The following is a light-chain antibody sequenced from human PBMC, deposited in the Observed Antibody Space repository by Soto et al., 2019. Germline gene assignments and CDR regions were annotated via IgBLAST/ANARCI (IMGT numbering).Light chain of an antibody. CDR1: QSVSSSY. CDR3: QQYGSSPLFT. Sequence: EIVLTQSPGTLSLSPXXXXXXXXXXXQSVSSSYLAWYQQKPGQAPRLLIYGASSRATGIPDRFSGSGSGTDFTLTISRLEPEDFAVYYCQQYGSSPLFTFGPGTKVDIK. CDR2: GAS. V-gene: IGKV3-20*01. J-gene: IGKJ3*01.